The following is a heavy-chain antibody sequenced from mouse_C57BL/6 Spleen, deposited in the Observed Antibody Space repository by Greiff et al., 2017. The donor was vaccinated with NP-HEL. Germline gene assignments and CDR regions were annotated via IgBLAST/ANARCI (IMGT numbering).Heavy chain of an antibody. J-gene: IGHJ2*01. CDR2: IDPSDSYT. CDR1: GYTFTSYW. Sequence: VQLQQPGAELVKPGASVKLSCKASGYTFTSYWMQWVKQRPGQGLEWIGEIDPSDSYTNYNQKFKGKATLTVDTSSSTAYMQLSNLTSEDSAVYYCRTGYFDYWGQGTTLTVSS. V-gene: IGHV1-50*01. CDR3: RTGYFDY.